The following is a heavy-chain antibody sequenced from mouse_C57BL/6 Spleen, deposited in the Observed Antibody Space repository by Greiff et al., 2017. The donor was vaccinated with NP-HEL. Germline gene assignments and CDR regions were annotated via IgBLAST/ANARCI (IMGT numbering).Heavy chain of an antibody. CDR2: INPYNGGT. Sequence: EVKLMESGPVLVKPGASVKMSCKASGYTFTDYYMNWVKQSHGKSLEWIGVINPYNGGTSYNQKFKGKATLTVDKSSSTAYMELNSLTSEDSAVYYCARGYSNYEVWFAYWGQGTLVTVSA. D-gene: IGHD2-5*01. CDR3: ARGYSNYEVWFAY. V-gene: IGHV1-19*01. J-gene: IGHJ3*01. CDR1: GYTFTDYY.